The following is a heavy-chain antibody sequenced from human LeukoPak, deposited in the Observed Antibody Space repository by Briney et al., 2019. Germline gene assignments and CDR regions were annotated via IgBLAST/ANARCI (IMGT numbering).Heavy chain of an antibody. CDR1: EFTFSSYT. Sequence: GGSLTLSCAASEFTFSSYTMHWVRQAPGKGLEWVALISYDGSNKYYAGSVKGRFIISRDNSKNTLYLQMNSLRAEDTAVYYCVRNFDYWGQGTLVTVSS. V-gene: IGHV3-30-3*01. CDR2: ISYDGSNK. J-gene: IGHJ4*02. CDR3: VRNFDY.